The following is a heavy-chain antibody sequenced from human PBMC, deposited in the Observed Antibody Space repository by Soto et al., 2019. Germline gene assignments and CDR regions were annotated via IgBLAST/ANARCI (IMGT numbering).Heavy chain of an antibody. Sequence: PGGSLRLSCATSGFTFINHAMTWVRQAPGKAPQWVATVDGSGAAPFYAESVKGRFTISRDNSKNTLYLQMNSLRAEDTAVYFCEKWEVFVTGHLATQSSLDSWGQGTLVTVSS. J-gene: IGHJ4*02. D-gene: IGHD3-9*01. CDR2: VDGSGAAP. V-gene: IGHV3-23*01. CDR1: GFTFINHA. CDR3: EKWEVFVTGHLATQSSLDS.